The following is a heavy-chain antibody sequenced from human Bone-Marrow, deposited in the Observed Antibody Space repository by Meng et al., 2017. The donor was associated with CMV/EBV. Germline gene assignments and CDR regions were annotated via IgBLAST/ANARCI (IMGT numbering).Heavy chain of an antibody. Sequence: GESLKISCAASGFTFSSYAMSWVRQAPGKGLEWVSAISGSGGSTYYADSVKGRFTISRDNSKNTLYLQMNSLRAEDTAVYYCAKMPRSLGAATHLDYWGQGKLVNVSS. CDR3: AKMPRSLGAATHLDY. CDR2: ISGSGGST. J-gene: IGHJ4*02. CDR1: GFTFSSYA. D-gene: IGHD1-26*01. V-gene: IGHV3-23*01.